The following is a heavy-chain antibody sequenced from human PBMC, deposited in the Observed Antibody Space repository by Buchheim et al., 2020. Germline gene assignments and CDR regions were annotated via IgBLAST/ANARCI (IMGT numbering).Heavy chain of an antibody. CDR3: AREGSGKLDY. Sequence: QVQLQESGPGLVKPSETLSLTCTVSGGSVSSGSYYWSWIRQPPGKGLEWIGYIYYSGSTNYNPSLKSRVTISVDTSKNQFSLKLSSVTAADTAVYYCAREGSGKLDYWGQGTL. D-gene: IGHD1-26*01. V-gene: IGHV4-61*01. CDR1: GGSVSSGSYY. J-gene: IGHJ4*02. CDR2: IYYSGST.